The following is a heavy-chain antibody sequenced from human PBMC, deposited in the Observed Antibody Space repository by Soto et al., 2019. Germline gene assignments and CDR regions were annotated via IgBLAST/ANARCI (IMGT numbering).Heavy chain of an antibody. CDR2: ISAYNGNT. Sequence: ASVKVSCKASGYTFTSYGISWVRQAPGQGLEWMGWISAYNGNTNYALKLQGRVTMTTDTSTSTAYMDLRSLRSDDTAVYYCARDYAPHIVLMVYHTVLDAYDIWGQGTMVTVS. CDR1: GYTFTSYG. D-gene: IGHD2-8*01. CDR3: ARDYAPHIVLMVYHTVLDAYDI. V-gene: IGHV1-18*01. J-gene: IGHJ3*02.